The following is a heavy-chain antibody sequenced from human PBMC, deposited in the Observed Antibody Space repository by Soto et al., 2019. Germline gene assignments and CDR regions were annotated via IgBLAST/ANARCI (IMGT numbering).Heavy chain of an antibody. CDR3: ARDVRRDGYKYAFDS. Sequence: QVQLVQSGAEVQKPGSSVKVSCKASGGTFSSYAISWVRQAPGQGLEWMGGIIPIFGTANYAQKFQGRVTITADESTSTAYMELSSLRSEDTAVYYCARDVRRDGYKYAFDSWCQGTMVTVSS. D-gene: IGHD5-12*01. J-gene: IGHJ3*02. CDR2: IIPIFGTA. CDR1: GGTFSSYA. V-gene: IGHV1-69*12.